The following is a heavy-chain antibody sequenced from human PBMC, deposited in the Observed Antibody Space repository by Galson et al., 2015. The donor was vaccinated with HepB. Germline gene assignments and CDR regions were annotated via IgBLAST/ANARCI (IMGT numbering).Heavy chain of an antibody. J-gene: IGHJ4*02. CDR3: AKDTRYYDFWSGYPGFDY. Sequence: SLRLSCAASGFTFSSYGMHWVRQAPGKGLEWVAVISYDGSNKYYADSVKGRFTISRDNSKNTLYLQMNSLRAEDTAVYYCAKDTRYYDFWSGYPGFDYWGQGTLVTVSS. D-gene: IGHD3-3*01. V-gene: IGHV3-30*18. CDR1: GFTFSSYG. CDR2: ISYDGSNK.